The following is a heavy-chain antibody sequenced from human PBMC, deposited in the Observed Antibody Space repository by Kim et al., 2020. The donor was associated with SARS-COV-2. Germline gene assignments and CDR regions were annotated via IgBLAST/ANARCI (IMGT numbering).Heavy chain of an antibody. Sequence: DSVKGPYTNSRDNAKNSLYLQMNSLRAEDTAVYYCARTPKYYYDSSGSDYWGQGTLVTVSS. D-gene: IGHD3-22*01. CDR3: ARTPKYYYDSSGSDY. V-gene: IGHV3-7*04. J-gene: IGHJ4*02.